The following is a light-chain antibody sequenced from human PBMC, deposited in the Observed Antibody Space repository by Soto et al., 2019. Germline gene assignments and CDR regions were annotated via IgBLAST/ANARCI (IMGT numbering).Light chain of an antibody. V-gene: IGLV2-11*01. Sequence: QSALTQPRSVSGSPGQSVAISCTATSSDVGGYNYVSWYQQHPGKAPKLILYDVDKRPSGVPDRFSGSKSGNTASLTISGLQAEDEADYYCCSYTFSYVAFGGGTQLTVL. CDR1: SSDVGGYNY. CDR3: CSYTFSYVA. CDR2: DVD. J-gene: IGLJ2*01.